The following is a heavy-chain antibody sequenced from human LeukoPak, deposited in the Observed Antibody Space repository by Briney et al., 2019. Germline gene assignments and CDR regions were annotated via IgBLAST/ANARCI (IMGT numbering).Heavy chain of an antibody. V-gene: IGHV4-4*02. CDR3: ARIVYGSGNCFDY. Sequence: PSGTLSLTCAVSGGSINSNNWWSWVRQPPGKGLEWMGDVYRSGSTNYNSSLKSRVTISVDKSKYQFSLKLNSVTAADTAVYYCARIVYGSGNCFDYWGQGTLVTVSS. CDR1: GGSINSNNW. CDR2: VYRSGST. J-gene: IGHJ4*02. D-gene: IGHD3-10*01.